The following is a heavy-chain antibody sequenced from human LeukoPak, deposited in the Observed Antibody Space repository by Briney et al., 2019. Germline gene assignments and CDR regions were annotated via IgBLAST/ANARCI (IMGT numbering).Heavy chain of an antibody. J-gene: IGHJ1*01. Sequence: GGSLRLSCRASGFTFISYSMHWVRQAPGKGLEWVALISYDGSNRHYADSMKGRFTISRDNSKNTLYLQMHSVRPEDTAVYYCARPDEEPSTYYSDDSAYPFRHWGHGTLVTVSS. CDR1: GFTFISYS. CDR2: ISYDGSNR. D-gene: IGHD3-22*01. CDR3: ARPDEEPSTYYSDDSAYPFRH. V-gene: IGHV3-30*04.